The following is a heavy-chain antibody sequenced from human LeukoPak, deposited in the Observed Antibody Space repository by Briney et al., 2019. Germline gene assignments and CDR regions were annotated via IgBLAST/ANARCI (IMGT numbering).Heavy chain of an antibody. Sequence: GGSLRLSCAASGFTFSSYAMNWVRQAPGKGLEWVSAISGSGSTIYYADSVKGRFTISRDNAKNSLYLQMNSLRAEDTAVYYCAELGITMIGGVWGKGTTVTISS. J-gene: IGHJ6*04. V-gene: IGHV3-48*03. CDR3: AELGITMIGGV. D-gene: IGHD3-10*02. CDR1: GFTFSSYA. CDR2: ISGSGSTI.